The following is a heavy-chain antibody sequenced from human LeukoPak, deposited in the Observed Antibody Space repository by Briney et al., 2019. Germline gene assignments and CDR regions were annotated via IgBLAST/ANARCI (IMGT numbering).Heavy chain of an antibody. CDR2: IYYSGST. D-gene: IGHD6-13*01. J-gene: IGHJ4*02. CDR3: ARGGYSRDFDY. CDR1: GDSISSSDYY. Sequence: SETLSLTCTVSGDSISSSDYYWSWIRQPPGKGLEWIGYIYYSGSTYYNPSLKSRVTISVDTSKNQFSLKLSSVTAADTAVYYCARGGYSRDFDYWGQGTLVTVSS. V-gene: IGHV4-30-4*01.